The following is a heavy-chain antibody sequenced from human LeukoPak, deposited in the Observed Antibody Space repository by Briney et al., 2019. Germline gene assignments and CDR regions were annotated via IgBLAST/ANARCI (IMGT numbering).Heavy chain of an antibody. J-gene: IGHJ4*02. CDR2: INPNSGGT. V-gene: IGHV1-2*02. CDR3: AREHSSSSGKVFDY. D-gene: IGHD6-6*01. Sequence: ASVKVSCKASGYTFPGYYMHWVRQAPGQGLEWMGWINPNSGGTNYAQKFQGRVTMTRDTSISTADMELSRLRSDDTAVYYCAREHSSSSGKVFDYWGQGTLVTVSS. CDR1: GYTFPGYY.